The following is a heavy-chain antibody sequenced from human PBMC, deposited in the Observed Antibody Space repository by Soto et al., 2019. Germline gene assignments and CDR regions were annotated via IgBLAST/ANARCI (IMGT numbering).Heavy chain of an antibody. V-gene: IGHV1-69*13. CDR1: GGTSSSYA. Sequence: GASVKVSGKASGGTSSSYAISWVRQAPGQGLEWMGGIIPIFGTANYAQKFQGRVTITADESTSTAYMELSSLRSEDTAVYYCARYGYCSSTSCYTSAYYYGMDVWGQGTTVTVSS. CDR3: ARYGYCSSTSCYTSAYYYGMDV. CDR2: IIPIFGTA. D-gene: IGHD2-2*02. J-gene: IGHJ6*02.